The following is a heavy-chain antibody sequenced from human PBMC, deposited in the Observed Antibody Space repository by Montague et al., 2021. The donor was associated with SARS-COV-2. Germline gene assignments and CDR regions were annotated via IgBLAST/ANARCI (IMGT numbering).Heavy chain of an antibody. D-gene: IGHD3-22*01. V-gene: IGHV4-30-4*08. CDR3: ARSPYYYDNWFDP. J-gene: IGHJ5*02. CDR1: GGSISSGDYY. Sequence: TLSLTCTVSGGSISSGDYYWSWIRQPPGKGLEWIGYIYYSGSTYYNPSLKSRVTISVDTSKNQFSLKLSSVTAADTAVYYCARSPYYYDNWFDPWGQGTLVTVSS. CDR2: IYYSGST.